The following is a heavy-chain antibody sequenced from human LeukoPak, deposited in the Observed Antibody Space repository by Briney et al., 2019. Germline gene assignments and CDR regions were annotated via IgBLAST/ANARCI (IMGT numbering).Heavy chain of an antibody. Sequence: PSETLSLTCTVSGGSISSYYWSWIRQPPGKGLEWIGYIYYSGSTNYNPSLKSRVTISVDTSKNQFSLKLSSVTAADTAVYYWARGLIAYYDFCSGYYYYYYYMDVWGKGTTVTVSS. J-gene: IGHJ6*03. V-gene: IGHV4-59*01. CDR2: IYYSGST. CDR3: ARGLIAYYDFCSGYYYYYYYMDV. D-gene: IGHD3-3*01. CDR1: GGSISSYY.